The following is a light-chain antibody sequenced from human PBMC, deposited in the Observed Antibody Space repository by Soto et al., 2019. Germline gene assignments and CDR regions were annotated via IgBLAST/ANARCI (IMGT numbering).Light chain of an antibody. CDR2: AAS. V-gene: IGKV1-27*01. CDR1: QGSSNY. J-gene: IGKJ1*01. Sequence: DIQMTQSPSSLSASVGDTVTITCRASQGSSNYLAWYQQKPGQVPNLLIYAASTLQSGVPSRFSGSGSGTDFTLTISILRPEDVATYYCQKYNNAPRTFGQGTKVEI. CDR3: QKYNNAPRT.